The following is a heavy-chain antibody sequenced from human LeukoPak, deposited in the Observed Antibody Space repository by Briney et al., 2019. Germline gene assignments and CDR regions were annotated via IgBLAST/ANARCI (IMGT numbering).Heavy chain of an antibody. CDR3: ARRAFSGSDY. CDR2: ISSYSSTI. J-gene: IGHJ4*02. V-gene: IGHV3-48*02. Sequence: GGSLRLSCAASGFTFSSYSMNWVRQAPGKGLEWVSYISSYSSTIYYADSAKGRFTISRDNANNSLYLQMNSLRDEDTAVYYCARRAFSGSDYWGQGTLVTVSS. CDR1: GFTFSSYS. D-gene: IGHD6-25*01.